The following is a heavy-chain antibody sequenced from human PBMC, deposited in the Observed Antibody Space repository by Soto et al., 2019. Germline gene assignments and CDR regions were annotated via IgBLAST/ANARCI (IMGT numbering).Heavy chain of an antibody. CDR2: IYYSGST. D-gene: IGHD6-13*01. V-gene: IGHV4-59*08. J-gene: IGHJ4*02. Sequence: QVQLQESGPGLVKPSETLSLTCTVSGGSISSYYWSWIRQPPGNGLEWIGYIYYSGSTNYNPSLKSRVTISVDPSKNKFSLKLSSVTAADTAVYYCARHCGSSWTAVEVDYWGQGTLVTVSS. CDR1: GGSISSYY. CDR3: ARHCGSSWTAVEVDY.